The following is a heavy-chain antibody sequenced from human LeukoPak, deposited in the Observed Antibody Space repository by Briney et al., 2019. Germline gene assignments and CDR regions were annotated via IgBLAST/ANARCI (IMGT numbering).Heavy chain of an antibody. V-gene: IGHV3-30*18. CDR1: GFTFSSYG. D-gene: IGHD1-26*01. CDR2: ISYDGSNK. J-gene: IGHJ6*03. Sequence: PGGSLRLSCAASGFTFSSYGVHWVRQAPGKGLEWVAVISYDGSNKYYADSVKGRFTISRDNSKNTLYLQMNSLRAEVTAVYYCAKDLIKVGPSRFRNYYYYMDVWGKGTTVTVSS. CDR3: AKDLIKVGPSRFRNYYYYMDV.